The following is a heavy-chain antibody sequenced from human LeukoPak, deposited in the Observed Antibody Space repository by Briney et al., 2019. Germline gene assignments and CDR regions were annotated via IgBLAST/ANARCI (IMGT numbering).Heavy chain of an antibody. CDR2: INPKNGGT. D-gene: IGHD1-14*01. V-gene: IGHV1-2*02. CDR1: GYTFTGYH. Sequence: ASVKVSCKASGYTFTGYHLHWVRQAPGQGLEWMGWINPKNGGTKYAQKFQCRVTMTRDTSISTVYMELSRLTSDDTAIYTCARDPAGSYFLDYWGQGTLVTVSS. J-gene: IGHJ4*02. CDR3: ARDPAGSYFLDY.